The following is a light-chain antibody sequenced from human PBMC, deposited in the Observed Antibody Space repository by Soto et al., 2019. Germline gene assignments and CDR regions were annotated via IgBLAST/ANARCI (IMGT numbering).Light chain of an antibody. CDR1: QSVSRSD. J-gene: IGKJ1*01. CDR3: QQFSSTPSWT. V-gene: IGKV3-20*01. CDR2: GAS. Sequence: EIVLTQSPGTLSLSPGERATLSCRASQSVSRSDLAWYQQKPGQAPRLLIYGASSRATGIPDRFSGSGPGTDFTLTISRMEPEDFAVYYCQQFSSTPSWTFGQGTKVDIK.